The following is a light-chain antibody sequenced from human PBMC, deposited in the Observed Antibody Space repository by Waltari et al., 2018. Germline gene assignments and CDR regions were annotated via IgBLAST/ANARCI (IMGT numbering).Light chain of an antibody. V-gene: IGKV1-5*03. J-gene: IGKJ4*01. CDR2: KSS. CDR3: QEYDSLPVT. Sequence: DIQMTQSPSTLSAYVGDRVIITCRASQSVKNNLAWYQQKPGKAPKVLVHKSSRLESGVPSRSSGSGYGTEFTLTISSLQPDDFATYYCQEYDSLPVTFGGGTKVEIK. CDR1: QSVKNN.